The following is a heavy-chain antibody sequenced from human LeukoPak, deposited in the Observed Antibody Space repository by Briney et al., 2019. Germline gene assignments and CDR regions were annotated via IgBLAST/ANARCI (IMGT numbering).Heavy chain of an antibody. D-gene: IGHD2-15*01. CDR2: ISGDGGST. J-gene: IGHJ3*02. V-gene: IGHV3-43*02. Sequence: TGESLRLSCAASGFTFDDYAMHWVRQAPGKGLEWVSLISGDGGSTYYADSVRGRFTISRDNSKNSLYLQMDSLRTEDTAFYYCAKEIDTLGTNAFDIWGQGTMVTVSS. CDR1: GFTFDDYA. CDR3: AKEIDTLGTNAFDI.